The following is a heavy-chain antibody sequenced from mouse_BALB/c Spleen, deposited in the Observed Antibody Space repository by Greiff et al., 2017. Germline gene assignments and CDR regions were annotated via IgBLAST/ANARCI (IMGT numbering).Heavy chain of an antibody. V-gene: IGHV1S81*02. CDR2: INPSNGRT. CDR3: ALYYYGSSGYYFDY. J-gene: IGHJ2*01. Sequence: QVQLQQPGAELVKPGASVKLSCKASGYTFTSYWMHWVKQRPGQGLEWIGEINPSNGRTNYNEKFKSKATLTVDKSSSTAYMQLSSLTSEDSAVYYCALYYYGSSGYYFDYWGQGTTLTVSS. CDR1: GYTFTSYW. D-gene: IGHD1-1*01.